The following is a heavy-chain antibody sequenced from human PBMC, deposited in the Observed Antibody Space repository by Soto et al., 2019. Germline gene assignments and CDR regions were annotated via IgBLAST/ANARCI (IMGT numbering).Heavy chain of an antibody. D-gene: IGHD2-15*01. CDR1: SGSFRGYY. CDR2: INHSGST. V-gene: IGHV4-34*01. CDR3: ARGQAGYCSGGSCPP. Sequence: SETLSLTCAVYSGSFRGYYWSWIRQPPGKGLEWIGEINHSGSTNYNPSLKSRVTISVDTSKNQFSLKLSSVTAADTAVYYCARGQAGYCSGGSCPPWGQGTLVTVSS. J-gene: IGHJ5*02.